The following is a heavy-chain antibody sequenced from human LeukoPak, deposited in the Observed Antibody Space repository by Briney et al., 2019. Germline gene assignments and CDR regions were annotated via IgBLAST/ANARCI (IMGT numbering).Heavy chain of an antibody. V-gene: IGHV4-59*08. CDR3: ARRTTGTTYFDY. CDR1: GGSISSYY. Sequence: SETLSLTCTVSGGSISSYYWSWIRQPPGKGLEWIGYIYYSGSTNYNPFLKSRVTISVDTSKNQFSLKLSSVTAADTAVYYCARRTTGTTYFDYWGQGTLVTVSS. J-gene: IGHJ4*02. CDR2: IYYSGST. D-gene: IGHD1-1*01.